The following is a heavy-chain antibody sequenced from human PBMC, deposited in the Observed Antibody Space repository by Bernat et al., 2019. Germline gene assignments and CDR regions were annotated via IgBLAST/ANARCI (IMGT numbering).Heavy chain of an antibody. CDR1: GFTFSSYW. V-gene: IGHV3-74*01. CDR3: ARAALGDTAMAHYYYYMDV. CDR2: INSDGSST. Sequence: EVQLVESGGGLVQPGGSLRLSCAASGFTFSSYWMHWVRQAPGKGLVWVSRINSDGSSTSYADSWQGRFTISSDNAKNTLYLQMNSLRAEDTAVYYCARAALGDTAMAHYYYYMDVWGKGTTVTVSS. D-gene: IGHD5-18*01. J-gene: IGHJ6*03.